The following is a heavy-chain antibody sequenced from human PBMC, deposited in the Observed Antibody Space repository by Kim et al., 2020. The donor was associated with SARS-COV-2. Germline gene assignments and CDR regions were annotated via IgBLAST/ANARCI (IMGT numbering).Heavy chain of an antibody. CDR3: ARCGYSYPFDY. V-gene: IGHV4-39*01. Sequence: SETLSLTCTVSGGSISSSSYYWGWIRQPPGKGLEWIGSIYYSGSTYYNPSLKSRVTISVDTSKNQFSLKLSSVTAADTAVYYCARCGYSYPFDYWGQGTLVTVSS. CDR2: IYYSGST. J-gene: IGHJ4*02. D-gene: IGHD5-18*01. CDR1: GGSISSSSYY.